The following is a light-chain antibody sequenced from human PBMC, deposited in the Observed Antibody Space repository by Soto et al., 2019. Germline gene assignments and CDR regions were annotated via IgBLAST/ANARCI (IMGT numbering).Light chain of an antibody. CDR1: QSISIG. V-gene: IGKV3D-15*01. CDR2: GAS. CDR3: QQYNKWPLIT. Sequence: EIVMTQSPATLSVSPGETATLSCRASQSISIGLAWYRQKPGQAPRLLIYGASTRATDTPARFSGSESGTDFTLTISSLQSEDFALSSCQQYNKWPLITFGQGTRLEIK. J-gene: IGKJ5*01.